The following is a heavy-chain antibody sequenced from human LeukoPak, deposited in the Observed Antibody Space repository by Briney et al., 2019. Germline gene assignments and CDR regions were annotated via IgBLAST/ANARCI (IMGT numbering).Heavy chain of an antibody. V-gene: IGHV4-39*07. CDR3: ARDSWGAAP. CDR1: GGSISSSSYY. J-gene: IGHJ5*02. D-gene: IGHD3-16*01. CDR2: IHYSGST. Sequence: SETLSLTCTVSGGSISSSSYYWGWIRQPPGKGLEWIGSIHYSGSTYYNPSLKSRVTISVDTSKNQFSLKLSSVTAADTAVYYCARDSWGAAPWGQGTLVTVSS.